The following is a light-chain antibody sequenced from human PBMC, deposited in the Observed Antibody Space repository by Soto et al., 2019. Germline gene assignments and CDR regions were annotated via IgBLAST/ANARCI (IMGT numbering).Light chain of an antibody. CDR1: QSVSSY. J-gene: IGKJ5*01. CDR2: DAS. Sequence: EIVLKQSPPTLSLSPGERATLSCRASQSVSSYLAWYQQKPGQAPRLLIYDASNRATGIPARFSGIGSGTDFTLTISSLEPEDFAVYYCQQRSNWPITFGQGTRLEIK. V-gene: IGKV3-11*01. CDR3: QQRSNWPIT.